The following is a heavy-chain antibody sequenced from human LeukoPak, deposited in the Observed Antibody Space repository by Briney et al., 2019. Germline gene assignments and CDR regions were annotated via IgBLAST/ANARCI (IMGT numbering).Heavy chain of an antibody. CDR2: MWYDGSNK. D-gene: IGHD4-17*01. V-gene: IGHV3-33*01. Sequence: PGRSLRLSCAASGFTFCSYGMHWVRQAPGKGLEWVAVMWYDGSNKYYADSVKGRFTISRDNSKNTLYLQMHSLRAEDTAVYYCARDEVTTPRDWGQGTLVTVSS. CDR3: ARDEVTTPRD. J-gene: IGHJ4*02. CDR1: GFTFCSYG.